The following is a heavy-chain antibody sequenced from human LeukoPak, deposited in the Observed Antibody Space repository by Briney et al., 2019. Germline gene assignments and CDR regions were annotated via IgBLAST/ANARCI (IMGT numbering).Heavy chain of an antibody. V-gene: IGHV3-20*04. CDR3: AREGAYSSGWYGFDY. J-gene: IGHJ4*02. CDR2: INWNGGST. D-gene: IGHD6-19*01. CDR1: GFTFSSVA. Sequence: PGGSLRLSCATSGFTFSSVAMTWVRQAPGKGLEWVSGINWNGGSTGYADSVKGRFTISRDNAKNSLYLQMNSLRAEDTALYYCAREGAYSSGWYGFDYWGQGTLVTVSS.